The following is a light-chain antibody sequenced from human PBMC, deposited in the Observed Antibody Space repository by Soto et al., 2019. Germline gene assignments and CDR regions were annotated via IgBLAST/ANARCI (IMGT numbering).Light chain of an antibody. CDR2: AAF. J-gene: IGKJ4*01. CDR3: QQSYSTPPT. CDR1: QSIISY. Sequence: DIQMTQSPSSLSASVGDRVTITCRASQSIISYLNWYQQKPGKAPKLLIYAAFSLQSGVPSRFSGSGSGTDFTLTISSLQPEDFATYYCQQSYSTPPTFGGGTKVDIK. V-gene: IGKV1-39*01.